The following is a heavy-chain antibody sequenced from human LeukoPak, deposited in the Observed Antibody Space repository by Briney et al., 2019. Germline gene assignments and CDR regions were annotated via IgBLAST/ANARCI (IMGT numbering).Heavy chain of an antibody. CDR1: GFTFSSYG. CDR2: IWYDGSNK. V-gene: IGHV3-33*01. J-gene: IGHJ6*02. Sequence: GGSLRLSCAASGFTFSSYGMHWVRQAPGKGLEWVAVIWYDGSNKYYADSVKGRFTISRDNSKNTLYLQMNSLRAEDTAVYYCARGDGGSYISYYYYGMDVWGQGTTVTVSS. D-gene: IGHD1-26*01. CDR3: ARGDGGSYISYYYYGMDV.